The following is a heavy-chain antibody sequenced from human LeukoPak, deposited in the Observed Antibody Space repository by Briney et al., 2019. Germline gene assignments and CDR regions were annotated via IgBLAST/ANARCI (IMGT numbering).Heavy chain of an antibody. CDR2: INPNSGGT. V-gene: IGHV1-2*02. D-gene: IGHD6-19*01. Sequence: ASVRVSCKASGCTFTGYYMHWVRQAPGQGLEWMGWINPNSGGTNYAQKFQGRVTMTRDTSISTAYMELSRLRSDDTAVYYCARGGYSSGWYRYFDYWGQGTLVTVSS. CDR1: GCTFTGYY. J-gene: IGHJ4*02. CDR3: ARGGYSSGWYRYFDY.